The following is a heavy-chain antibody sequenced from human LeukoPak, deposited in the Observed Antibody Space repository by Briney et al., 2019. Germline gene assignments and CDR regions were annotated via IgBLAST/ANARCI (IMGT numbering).Heavy chain of an antibody. D-gene: IGHD6-19*01. J-gene: IGHJ3*02. V-gene: IGHV1-18*01. CDR2: ISAYNGNT. CDR3: ARDLSSGWMGSFDI. CDR1: GYTFTSYG. Sequence: ASVKVSCKASGYTFTSYGISWVRQAPGQGLEWMGWISAYNGNTNYAQKLQGRVTMTTDTSTRTAYMELRSLRSDDTAVYYCARDLSSGWMGSFDIWGQGTMVTVSS.